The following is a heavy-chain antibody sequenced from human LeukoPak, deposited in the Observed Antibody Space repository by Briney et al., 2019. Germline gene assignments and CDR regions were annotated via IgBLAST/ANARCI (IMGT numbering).Heavy chain of an antibody. CDR1: GGSISGYY. J-gene: IGHJ4*02. CDR2: IYYTGST. CDR3: ARHAGGANTALDC. V-gene: IGHV4-59*08. D-gene: IGHD5-18*01. Sequence: SETLSLTCTVSGGSISGYYWSWIRQPPGKGLEWIGYIYYTGSTNYNPSLKSRVTISVDTSKNQFSLKLSSVTAADTAVYYCARHAGGANTALDCWGQGTLVTVSS.